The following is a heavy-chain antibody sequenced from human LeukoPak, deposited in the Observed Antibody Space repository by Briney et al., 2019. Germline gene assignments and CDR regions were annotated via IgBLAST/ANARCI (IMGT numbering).Heavy chain of an antibody. CDR2: SRPNSGGT. CDR3: ARDRVSDYGDYYYFDY. V-gene: IGHV1-2*02. Sequence: ASVTVSCTASGYTFTGYYMHWVRQAPGQGLELMGWSRPNSGGTKDAHTFQGSVTMTRDTSISTAYMELSRLRSDDTAVYYCARDRVSDYGDYYYFDYWGQGTLVTVSS. D-gene: IGHD4-17*01. J-gene: IGHJ4*02. CDR1: GYTFTGYY.